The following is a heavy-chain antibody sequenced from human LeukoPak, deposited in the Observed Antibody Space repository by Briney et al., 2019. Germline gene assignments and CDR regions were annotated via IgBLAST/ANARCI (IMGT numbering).Heavy chain of an antibody. D-gene: IGHD3-10*02. J-gene: IGHJ6*04. CDR2: ISSSGSTI. CDR3: VELGITMIGGV. V-gene: IGHV3-48*03. Sequence: GGSLRLSCAASGFTFSSYEMNWVRQAPGKGRGWVSYISSSGSTIYYAVSVKGRFTISRDNAKNSLYLQMNSLRAEDTAVYYCVELGITMIGGVWGKGTTVTISS. CDR1: GFTFSSYE.